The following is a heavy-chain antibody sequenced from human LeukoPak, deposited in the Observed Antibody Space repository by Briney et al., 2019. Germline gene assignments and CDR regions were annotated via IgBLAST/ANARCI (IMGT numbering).Heavy chain of an antibody. Sequence: SETLSLTCNVSGGSISSDGSFWGWIRQPPGKGLEWIGSISYTGSTFYNPSLMSRVSISVDTSKNQFSLKLNSVTAADTAVYFCAKLVQLYFTNTHDYWGQGTLVTVSS. CDR1: GGSISSDGSF. CDR3: AKLVQLYFTNTHDY. J-gene: IGHJ4*02. V-gene: IGHV4-39*01. CDR2: ISYTGST. D-gene: IGHD1-1*01.